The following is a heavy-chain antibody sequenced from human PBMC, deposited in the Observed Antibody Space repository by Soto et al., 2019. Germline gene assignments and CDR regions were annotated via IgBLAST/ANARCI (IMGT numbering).Heavy chain of an antibody. J-gene: IGHJ6*02. CDR1: GGTFSIYT. CDR3: ARVHADLWFGESKSDYYYYYGMDV. CDR2: IIPILGIA. Sequence: ASVTVSCQASGGTFSIYTIGWVRQAPGQGLEWMGRIIPILGIANYAQKFQGRVTITADKSTSTAYMELSSLRSEDTAVYYCARVHADLWFGESKSDYYYYYGMDVWGQGTTVTVSS. D-gene: IGHD3-10*01. V-gene: IGHV1-69*02.